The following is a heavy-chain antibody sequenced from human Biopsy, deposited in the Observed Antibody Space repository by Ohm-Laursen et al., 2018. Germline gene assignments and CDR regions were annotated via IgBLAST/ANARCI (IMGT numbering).Heavy chain of an antibody. D-gene: IGHD6-13*01. CDR1: GFTFSNAW. Sequence: SLRLSCAASGFTFSNAWMGWVRQAPGKGLEWVSGISWNSDSIGYADSVKGRFTISRDNAKNSLYLQMNSLRSEDTALYYCAKDRYPSSWHYYYGMDVWGQGTTVTVSS. V-gene: IGHV3-9*01. J-gene: IGHJ6*02. CDR3: AKDRYPSSWHYYYGMDV. CDR2: ISWNSDSI.